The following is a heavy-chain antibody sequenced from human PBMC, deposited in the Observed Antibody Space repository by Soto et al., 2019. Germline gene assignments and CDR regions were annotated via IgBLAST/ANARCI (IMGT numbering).Heavy chain of an antibody. CDR2: IYYSGST. CDR3: ARGGGYSYGFLGYFDY. D-gene: IGHD5-18*01. V-gene: IGHV4-61*01. J-gene: IGHJ4*01. Sequence: PSETLSLTCAFSGFSVSWGIYYLPWIRQPPGKGLEWIGYIYYSGSTTYNPSLKSQVTISVDTSKNQFSLKLSSVTAADTAVYYCARGGGYSYGFLGYFDYWGQGTLVTVSS. CDR1: GFSVSWGIYY.